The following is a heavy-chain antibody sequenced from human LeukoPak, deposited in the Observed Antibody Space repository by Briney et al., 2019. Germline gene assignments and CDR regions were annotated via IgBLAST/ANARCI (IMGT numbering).Heavy chain of an antibody. Sequence: PSETLSLTCAVYGGSFSGYYCSWIRQPPGKGLEWIGEINHSGSTNYNPSLKSRVTISVDTSKNQFSLKLSSVTAADTAVYYCARGRYFCSGGSCYRGLFDYWGQGNLVTVSS. CDR3: ARGRYFCSGGSCYRGLFDY. J-gene: IGHJ4*02. CDR2: INHSGST. V-gene: IGHV4-34*01. CDR1: GGSFSGYY. D-gene: IGHD2-15*01.